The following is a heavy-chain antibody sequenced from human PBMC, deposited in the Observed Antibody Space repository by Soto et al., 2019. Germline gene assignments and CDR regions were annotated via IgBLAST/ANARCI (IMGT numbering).Heavy chain of an antibody. J-gene: IGHJ4*02. Sequence: SVKVSCKASGGTFSSYAISWVRQAPGQGLEWMGGIIPIFGTANYAQQFQGRVTITADESTSTAYKELSSLRSEDTAVYYWARDKRGDGYNYSGSWRQGTLVTVSS. CDR2: IIPIFGTA. CDR1: GGTFSSYA. CDR3: ARDKRGDGYNYSGS. V-gene: IGHV1-69*13. D-gene: IGHD5-12*01.